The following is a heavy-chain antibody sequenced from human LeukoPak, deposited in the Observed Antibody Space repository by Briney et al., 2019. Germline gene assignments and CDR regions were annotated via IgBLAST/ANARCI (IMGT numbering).Heavy chain of an antibody. CDR2: INPNSGGT. V-gene: IGHV1-2*02. CDR3: AREGRGYCSGGSCVDAFDI. J-gene: IGHJ3*02. D-gene: IGHD2-15*01. Sequence: ASVKVSCKASGYTFTGYYMHWVRQAPGQGLEWMGWINPNSGGTNYAQKFQGRVTMTRDTSISTAYMELSRLRSDDTAVYYCAREGRGYCSGGSCVDAFDIWGQGTMVTVSS. CDR1: GYTFTGYY.